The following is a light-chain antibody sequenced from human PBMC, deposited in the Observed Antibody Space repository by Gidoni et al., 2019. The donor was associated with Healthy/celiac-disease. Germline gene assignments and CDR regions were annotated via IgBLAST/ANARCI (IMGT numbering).Light chain of an antibody. J-gene: IGLJ2*01. CDR1: SSDVGSYNL. CDR3: CSYAGSSTYVV. Sequence: QSALTQPASGSGSPGTSVTISCTGTSSDVGSYNLVSWYQQHPGKAPKLMIYEVSKRPSGVSNRFSGSKSGNTASLTISGLHAEDEADYYCCSYAGSSTYVVFGGGTKLTVL. V-gene: IGLV2-23*02. CDR2: EVS.